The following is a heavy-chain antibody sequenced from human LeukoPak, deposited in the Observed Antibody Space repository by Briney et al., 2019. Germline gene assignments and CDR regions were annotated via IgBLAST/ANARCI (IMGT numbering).Heavy chain of an antibody. Sequence: PGGSLRLSCVASGFPFSSYWMTWVRQAPGKGVEWVANIKQDGSKKSYVDSVKGRFTISRDNAKNSLYLQMNSLRAEDTAIYYCTRVGYIDEGIDYWGQGTLVTVSS. D-gene: IGHD5-24*01. V-gene: IGHV3-7*04. CDR1: GFPFSSYW. J-gene: IGHJ4*02. CDR3: TRVGYIDEGIDY. CDR2: IKQDGSKK.